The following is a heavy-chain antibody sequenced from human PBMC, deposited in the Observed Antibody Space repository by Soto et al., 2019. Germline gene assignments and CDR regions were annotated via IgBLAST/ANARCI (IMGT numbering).Heavy chain of an antibody. Sequence: PGGSLRLSCAASGFPFDAHGMAWVRQSPGKGLQWVSSINVSGALMYYIEYVKGRFTISRTNSEHTLYQQLNNLDAAATALHSCVKDTQWLESCFWSWGRGTLVTVSS. J-gene: IGHJ4*02. CDR2: INVSGALM. CDR1: GFPFDAHG. CDR3: VKDTQWLESCFWS. V-gene: IGHV3-23*01. D-gene: IGHD6-19*01.